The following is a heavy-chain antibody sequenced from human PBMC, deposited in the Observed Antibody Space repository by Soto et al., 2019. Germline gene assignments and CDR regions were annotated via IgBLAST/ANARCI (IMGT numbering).Heavy chain of an antibody. CDR3: ARVLLLFGEPYYFDY. Sequence: SETLSLTCTVSGGSISSGDYYWSWIRQPPGKGLEWIGYIYYSGSTYYNPSLKSRVTISVDTSKNQFSLKLSSVTAADAAVYYCARVLLLFGEPYYFDYWGQGTLVTVSS. V-gene: IGHV4-30-4*01. CDR2: IYYSGST. D-gene: IGHD3-10*01. J-gene: IGHJ4*02. CDR1: GGSISSGDYY.